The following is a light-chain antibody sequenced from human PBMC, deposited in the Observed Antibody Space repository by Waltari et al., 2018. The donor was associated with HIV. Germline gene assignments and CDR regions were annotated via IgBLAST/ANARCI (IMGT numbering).Light chain of an antibody. CDR2: EVS. J-gene: IGLJ3*02. Sequence: QSALTQPPSASGSPGQPVTISCTGTSSDVGGYNYVSWYQQHPGKAPKLMIYEVSKRPSGVPDRFSGSKSGNTASRTVSGLQAEEEADYYCSSCAGSNNGVFGGGTKLTVL. CDR1: SSDVGGYNY. CDR3: SSCAGSNNGV. V-gene: IGLV2-8*01.